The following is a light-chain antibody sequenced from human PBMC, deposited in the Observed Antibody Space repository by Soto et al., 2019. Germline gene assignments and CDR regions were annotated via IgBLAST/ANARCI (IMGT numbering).Light chain of an antibody. CDR3: QQYSSWVT. V-gene: IGKV3-15*01. J-gene: IGKJ4*01. CDR2: GAS. CDR1: QTITSN. Sequence: EIVMTQSPVTLSLSPGDTATLSCRASQTITSNLAWYQQKPGQPPRLLIYGASTRATGIPARFSGSGSGTEFTLTISNLQSEVFAVYYCQQYSSWVTFGGGAQLEI.